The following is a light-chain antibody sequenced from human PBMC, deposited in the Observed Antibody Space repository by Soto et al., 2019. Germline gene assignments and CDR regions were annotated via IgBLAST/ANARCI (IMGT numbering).Light chain of an antibody. J-gene: IGLJ1*01. CDR1: SSNIGSNT. CDR2: SNN. V-gene: IGLV1-44*01. Sequence: QAVLTEPPSASGTPGQRVTISCSGSSSNIGSNTVNWYQQLPGTAPKLLIYSNNQRPSGVPDRFSGSKSVTSASLAISGLQSEDDADYYCAAWDDSLNALCVFGTGTKVTVL. CDR3: AAWDDSLNALCV.